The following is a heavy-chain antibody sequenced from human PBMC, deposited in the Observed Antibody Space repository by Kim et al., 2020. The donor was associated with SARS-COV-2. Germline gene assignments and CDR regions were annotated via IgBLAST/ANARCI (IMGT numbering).Heavy chain of an antibody. V-gene: IGHV1-69*13. J-gene: IGHJ6*02. D-gene: IGHD3-10*01. Sequence: SVKVSCKASGGTFSSYAISWVRQAPGQGLEWMGGIIPIFGTANYAQKFQGRVTITADESTSTAYMELSSLRSEDTAVYYCARDVWGGFGELLGQTYGMDVWGQGTTVTVSS. CDR2: IIPIFGTA. CDR1: GGTFSSYA. CDR3: ARDVWGGFGELLGQTYGMDV.